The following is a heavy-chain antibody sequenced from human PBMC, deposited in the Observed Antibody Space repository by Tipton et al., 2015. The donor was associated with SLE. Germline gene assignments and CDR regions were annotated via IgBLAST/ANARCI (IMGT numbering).Heavy chain of an antibody. Sequence: TLSLTCTVSGGSISSYYWSWIRQPPGKGLEWIGYIYYSGSTNYNPSLKSRVTISVDTSKNQFSLKLSSVTAADTAVYYCARHEYYDSSGYFDYWGQGTLVTVSS. D-gene: IGHD3-22*01. J-gene: IGHJ4*02. CDR3: ARHEYYDSSGYFDY. V-gene: IGHV4-59*08. CDR1: GGSISSYY. CDR2: IYYSGST.